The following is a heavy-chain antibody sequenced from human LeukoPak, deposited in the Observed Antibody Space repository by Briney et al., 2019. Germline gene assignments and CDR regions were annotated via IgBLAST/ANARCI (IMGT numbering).Heavy chain of an antibody. J-gene: IGHJ4*02. Sequence: GGSLRLSCAASGFTFSSYAMSWVRQAPGKGLEWVSTINSHGDSTYYADSVKGRFTISRSNSRNTLYLQMSTLRAEDTAVYYCATSSTLIVVVPTAIRDYWGQGTLVTVSS. CDR2: INSHGDST. CDR3: ATSSTLIVVVPTAIRDY. CDR1: GFTFSSYA. V-gene: IGHV3-23*01. D-gene: IGHD2-2*02.